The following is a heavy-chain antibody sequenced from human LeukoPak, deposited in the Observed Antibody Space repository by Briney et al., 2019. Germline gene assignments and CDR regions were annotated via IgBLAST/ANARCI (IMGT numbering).Heavy chain of an antibody. Sequence: PSDTLSLTCTVSGGSISSVGYYWSWIRQHPGKGLEWIGYIYYSGSTYYNPSLKSRVTISVDTSKNQFSLKLSSVTAADTAVYYCARGLAAADNYWGQGTLVTVSS. V-gene: IGHV4-31*03. D-gene: IGHD6-13*01. J-gene: IGHJ4*02. CDR3: ARGLAAADNY. CDR1: GGSISSVGYY. CDR2: IYYSGST.